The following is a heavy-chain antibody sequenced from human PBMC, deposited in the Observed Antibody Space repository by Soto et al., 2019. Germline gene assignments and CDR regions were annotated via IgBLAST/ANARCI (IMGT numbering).Heavy chain of an antibody. CDR3: ARGRYGDY. Sequence: QVHLVQSGAEVKKPGASVKVSCKGSGYAFTTYGITWVRQAPGQGLEWMGWISAHNGNTNYAQKLQGRVTGTRDTSTITAYMELRSLRSDDTAVYYCARGRYGDYWGQGALVTVSS. J-gene: IGHJ4*02. CDR1: GYAFTTYG. D-gene: IGHD1-1*01. V-gene: IGHV1-18*01. CDR2: ISAHNGNT.